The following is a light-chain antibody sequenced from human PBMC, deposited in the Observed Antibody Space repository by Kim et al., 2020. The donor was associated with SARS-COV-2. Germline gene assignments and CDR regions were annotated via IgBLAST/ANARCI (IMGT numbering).Light chain of an antibody. CDR3: QVWDINTDQGV. CDR1: AIGSES. J-gene: IGLJ3*02. V-gene: IGLV3-21*04. CDR2: YDR. Sequence: SYELTQPPSVSVAPGKTATITCGGDAIGSESVHWYQQKPGQAPVVIMYYDRDRPSGIPERFSGSNSGNTATLTISRVEAGDEADYFCQVWDINTDQGVFGGGTKLTVL.